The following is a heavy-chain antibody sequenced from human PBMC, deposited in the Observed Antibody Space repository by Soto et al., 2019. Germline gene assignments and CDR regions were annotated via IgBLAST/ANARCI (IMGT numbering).Heavy chain of an antibody. CDR2: IIPIFGTA. CDR3: AIKRRYYDILTGSLPHYYYYGMDV. CDR1: GGTFSSYA. J-gene: IGHJ6*02. Sequence: ASVKVSCKASGGTFSSYAISWVRQAPGQGLEWMGGIIPIFGTANYAQKFQGRVTITADESTSTAYMELSSLRSEDTAVYYCAIKRRYYDILTGSLPHYYYYGMDVWGQGTTVTVS. D-gene: IGHD3-9*01. V-gene: IGHV1-69*13.